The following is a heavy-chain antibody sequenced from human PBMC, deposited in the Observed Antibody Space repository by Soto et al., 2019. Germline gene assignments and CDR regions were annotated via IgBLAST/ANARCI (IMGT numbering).Heavy chain of an antibody. CDR1: GFPFSVYG. V-gene: IGHV3-33*01. CDR3: VRASGPFDL. Sequence: QMQLVESGGGVVQSGTSLRLSCGGSGFPFSVYGIHWVRQAPGKGLEWVAVIWSDGSNKYYGDSVKGRFTISRDNSKNTLYLQMNSLRAEDTAVYYCVRASGPFDLWGRGTLVTVSS. CDR2: IWSDGSNK. J-gene: IGHJ2*01.